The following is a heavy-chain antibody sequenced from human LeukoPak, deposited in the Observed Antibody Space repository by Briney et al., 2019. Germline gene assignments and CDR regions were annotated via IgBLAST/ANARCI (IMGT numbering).Heavy chain of an antibody. CDR1: GGSVSSGSYY. Sequence: SETLSLTCTVSGGSVSSGSYYWSWIRQPPEKGLEWIGYIYYSGSTNYNPSLKSRVTISVDTSKNKFSLKLSSVTAADTAVYYCARSNSVVTSDYWGQGTLVTVSS. CDR2: IYYSGST. J-gene: IGHJ4*02. CDR3: ARSNSVVTSDY. D-gene: IGHD2-2*01. V-gene: IGHV4-61*01.